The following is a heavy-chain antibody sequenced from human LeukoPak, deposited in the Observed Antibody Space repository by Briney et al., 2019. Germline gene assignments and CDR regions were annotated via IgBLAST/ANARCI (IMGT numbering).Heavy chain of an antibody. J-gene: IGHJ4*02. CDR2: IYGGGST. CDR3: ARDAEGSSWFVISFDY. V-gene: IGHV3-53*01. CDR1: GLSVSSNF. Sequence: GGSLRLSCAATGLSVSSNFMSWVRQAPGKGLEWVSVIYGGGSTYYADSVKGRFTISRDTPKNTLYLQMNSLRVEDTAVYYCARDAEGSSWFVISFDYWGQGMLVTVSS. D-gene: IGHD6-13*01.